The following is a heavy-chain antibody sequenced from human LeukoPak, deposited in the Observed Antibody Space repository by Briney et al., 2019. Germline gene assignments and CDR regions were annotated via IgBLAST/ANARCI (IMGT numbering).Heavy chain of an antibody. CDR3: ARGAFSSSWYLNYYYYMDV. D-gene: IGHD6-13*01. J-gene: IGHJ6*03. CDR1: GFTFDDYG. Sequence: PGGSLRLSCAASGFTFDDYGMSWVRQAPGKGLEWVSGINWNGGSTGYADSVKGRFTISRDNAKNSLYLQMNSLRAEDTALYYCARGAFSSSWYLNYYYYMDVWGKGTTVTVSS. CDR2: INWNGGST. V-gene: IGHV3-20*04.